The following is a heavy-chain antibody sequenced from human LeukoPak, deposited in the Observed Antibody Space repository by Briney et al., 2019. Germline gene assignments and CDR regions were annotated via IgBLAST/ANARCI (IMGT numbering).Heavy chain of an antibody. V-gene: IGHV3-74*01. D-gene: IGHD3-22*01. CDR2: INSDGSST. J-gene: IGHJ4*02. CDR1: GFTFSRNW. CDR3: ARVAAWDSSGYLFNC. Sequence: GGSLRLSCAASGFTFSRNWACWVRHAPGKGLVWVSRINSDGSSTSYAHSVKGRFSISREKAKKTLYLQMNSLRAEDTAVYYCARVAAWDSSGYLFNCWGQGTLVTVSS.